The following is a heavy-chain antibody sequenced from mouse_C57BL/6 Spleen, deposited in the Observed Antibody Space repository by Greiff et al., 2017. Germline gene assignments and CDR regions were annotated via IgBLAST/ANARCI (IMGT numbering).Heavy chain of an antibody. CDR1: GYTFTSYG. D-gene: IGHD2-4*01. CDR2: IYPRSGNT. J-gene: IGHJ2*01. Sequence: QVQLQQSGAELARPGASVKLSCKASGYTFTSYGISWVKQRTGQGLEWIGEIYPRSGNTYYNEKFKGKATLTADKSSSKAYMELRRLTSEDSAVYFCAREGSYDYYFDYWGQGTTLTVSS. V-gene: IGHV1-81*01. CDR3: AREGSYDYYFDY.